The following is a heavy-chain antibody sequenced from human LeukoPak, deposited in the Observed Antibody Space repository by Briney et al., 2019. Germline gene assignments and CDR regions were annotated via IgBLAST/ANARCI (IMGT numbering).Heavy chain of an antibody. CDR3: ARICDYGDHSHAFDI. CDR1: GYTFTSYG. Sequence: ASVKVSCKASGYTFTSYGISWVRQAPGQGLEWMGWISAYNGNTNYAQKLQGRVTMTTDTSTSTAYMELRSLRSDDTAVYYCARICDYGDHSHAFDIWGQGTMVTVSS. CDR2: ISAYNGNT. V-gene: IGHV1-18*01. J-gene: IGHJ3*02. D-gene: IGHD4-17*01.